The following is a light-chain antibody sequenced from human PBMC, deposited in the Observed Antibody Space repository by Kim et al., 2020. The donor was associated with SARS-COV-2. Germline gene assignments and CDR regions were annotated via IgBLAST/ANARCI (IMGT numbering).Light chain of an antibody. CDR2: SNN. CDR3: AVWDDSLSANV. CDR1: SSNMGSNY. V-gene: IGLV1-47*01. Sequence: QSVLTQPPSASGTPGQRVTISCSGSSSNMGSNYVYWYQHLPGTAPKLLIHSNNQRPSGVPDRFSGSKSGTSASLAISGLRSEDEADYYCAVWDDSLSANVCGTGTKGTVL. J-gene: IGLJ1*01.